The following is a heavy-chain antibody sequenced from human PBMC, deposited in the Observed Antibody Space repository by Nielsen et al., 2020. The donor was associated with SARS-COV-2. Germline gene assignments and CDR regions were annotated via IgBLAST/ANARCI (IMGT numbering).Heavy chain of an antibody. CDR1: GLIISSTW. Sequence: GESLKISCAASGLIISSTWMVSVRHAPGKGQEWVANINEDGSVVNDLDSVKGRYTISRDNAGKSLYLQMNSLRAEDTAVYYCARDAAYSRFDYWGQGTLVTVSS. D-gene: IGHD4-11*01. J-gene: IGHJ4*02. CDR3: ARDAAYSRFDY. CDR2: INEDGSVV. V-gene: IGHV3-7*05.